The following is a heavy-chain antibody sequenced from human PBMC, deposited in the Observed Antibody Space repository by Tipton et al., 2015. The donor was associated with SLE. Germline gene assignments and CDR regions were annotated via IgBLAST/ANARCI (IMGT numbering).Heavy chain of an antibody. CDR2: ISWDGGST. CDR3: AQVGAAAAEGALDY. D-gene: IGHD6-13*01. Sequence: SLRLSCAASGFTFDDYAMHWVRQAPGKGLEWVSLISWDGGSTYYADSVKGRFTISRDNSKNSLYLQMNSLRAEDTALYYCAQVGAAAAEGALDYWGQGTLVTVSS. V-gene: IGHV3-43D*04. CDR1: GFTFDDYA. J-gene: IGHJ4*02.